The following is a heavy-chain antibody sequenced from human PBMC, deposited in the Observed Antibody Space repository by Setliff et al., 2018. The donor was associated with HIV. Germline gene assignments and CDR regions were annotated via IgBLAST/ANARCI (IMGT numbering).Heavy chain of an antibody. CDR1: GGSISSYY. Sequence: SETLSLTCTVSGGSISSYYWSWMRQPPGKGLEWIGYIFTSGSTNYNPSLKSRVTMSVDTSKNQFSLKVRYVTAADTAIYYCAREIWGQVAHVPYGMDVWGQGTTVTVSS. J-gene: IGHJ6*02. D-gene: IGHD5-12*01. CDR2: IFTSGST. CDR3: AREIWGQVAHVPYGMDV. V-gene: IGHV4-4*09.